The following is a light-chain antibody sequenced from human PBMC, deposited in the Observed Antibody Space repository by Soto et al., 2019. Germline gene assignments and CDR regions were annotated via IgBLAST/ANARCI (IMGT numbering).Light chain of an antibody. J-gene: IGKJ5*01. CDR2: GAF. V-gene: IGKV3-11*01. Sequence: EIVLTQSPATLSLSPWERATLSCRASPSVTNYLAWYQQKPGQPPRLPIYGAFNRAAGIPARFSGSGSGTDFTLTISSLEPEDSAVYYCQQRNIWPPVTFGQGTRLEIK. CDR1: PSVTNY. CDR3: QQRNIWPPVT.